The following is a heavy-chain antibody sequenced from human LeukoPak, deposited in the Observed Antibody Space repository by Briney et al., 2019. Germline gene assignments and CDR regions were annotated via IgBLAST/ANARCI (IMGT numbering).Heavy chain of an antibody. Sequence: ASVKVSCKASGYTFTGYYMHWVRQAPGQGLEWMGWINPNSGGTNYAQKFQGRVTMTRDTPISTAYMELSRLRSDDTAVYYCAGSSWHGRLHGWFDPWGQGTLVTVSS. CDR3: AGSSWHGRLHGWFDP. CDR2: INPNSGGT. J-gene: IGHJ5*02. D-gene: IGHD6-13*01. V-gene: IGHV1-2*02. CDR1: GYTFTGYY.